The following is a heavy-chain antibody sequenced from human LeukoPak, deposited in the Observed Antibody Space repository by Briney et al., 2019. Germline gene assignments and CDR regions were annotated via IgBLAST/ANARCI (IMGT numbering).Heavy chain of an antibody. D-gene: IGHD2-15*01. CDR3: ARVGIIGYCSGGSCSGAFDI. CDR1: GFTFSSYA. Sequence: PGGSLRLSCAASGFTFSSYAVHWVRQAPGKGLEWVAVISYDGSNKYYADSVKGRFTISRDNSKNTLYLQMNSLRAEDTAVYYCARVGIIGYCSGGSCSGAFDIWGQGTMVTVSS. V-gene: IGHV3-30-3*01. J-gene: IGHJ3*02. CDR2: ISYDGSNK.